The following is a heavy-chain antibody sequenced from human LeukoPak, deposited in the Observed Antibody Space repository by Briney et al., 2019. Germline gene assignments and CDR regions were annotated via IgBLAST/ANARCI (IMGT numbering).Heavy chain of an antibody. V-gene: IGHV4-39*07. CDR2: IYYSGST. J-gene: IGHJ4*02. CDR3: ARGHYYDSSGYYYPPYYFDY. D-gene: IGHD3-22*01. Sequence: SETLSLTCTVSGGSISSSSYYWGWIRQPPGKGLEWIGSIYYSGSTYYNPSLKSRVTISVDTSKNQFSLKLSSVTAADTAVYYCARGHYYDSSGYYYPPYYFDYWGQGTLVTVSS. CDR1: GGSISSSSYY.